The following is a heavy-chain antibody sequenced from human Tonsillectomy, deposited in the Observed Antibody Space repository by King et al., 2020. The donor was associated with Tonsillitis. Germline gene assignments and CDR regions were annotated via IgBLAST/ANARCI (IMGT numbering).Heavy chain of an antibody. Sequence: QLVQSGAEVKKPGSSVKVSCKASGGTFSSYAVSWLRQAPGQGLEWMGRIIPTLQRRNEAQNFQGRVTITADKSTGTAYMELSSLKSEDTAVYYCARELCSTTHCLNRFDPWGQGTLVTVSS. V-gene: IGHV1-69*09. J-gene: IGHJ5*02. CDR1: GGTFSSYA. CDR2: IIPTLQRR. CDR3: ARELCSTTHCLNRFDP. D-gene: IGHD2/OR15-2a*01.